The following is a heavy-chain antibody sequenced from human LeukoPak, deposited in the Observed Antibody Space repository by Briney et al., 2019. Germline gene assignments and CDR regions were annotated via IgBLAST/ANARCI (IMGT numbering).Heavy chain of an antibody. V-gene: IGHV1-69*13. CDR1: GGTFSSYA. CDR2: IIPIFGTA. J-gene: IGHJ3*02. D-gene: IGHD6-19*01. CDR3: ASLVIAVAGNAFDI. Sequence: SVKVSCKASGGTFSSYAISWVRQAPGQELEWMGGIIPIFGTANYAQKFQGRVTITADESTSTAYMELSSLRSEDTAVYYCASLVIAVAGNAFDIWGQGTMVTVSS.